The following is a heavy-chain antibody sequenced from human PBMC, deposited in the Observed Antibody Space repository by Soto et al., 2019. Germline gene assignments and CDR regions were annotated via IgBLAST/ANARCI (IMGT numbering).Heavy chain of an antibody. Sequence: SETLSLTCTVSGGSISSSSYYWGWIRQPPGKGLEWIGSIYYSGSTYYNPSLKSRVTISVDTSKNQFSLKLSSVTAADTAVYYCARQILSTVTTPYYFDYWGQGTLVTVSS. V-gene: IGHV4-39*01. CDR3: ARQILSTVTTPYYFDY. D-gene: IGHD4-17*01. J-gene: IGHJ4*02. CDR1: GGSISSSSYY. CDR2: IYYSGST.